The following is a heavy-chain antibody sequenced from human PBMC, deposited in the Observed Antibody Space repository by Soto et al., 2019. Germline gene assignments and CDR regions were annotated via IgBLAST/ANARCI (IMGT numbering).Heavy chain of an antibody. D-gene: IGHD3-10*01. J-gene: IGHJ4*02. CDR2: LIPLFGTA. CDR3: ATELGENPASPFDA. Sequence: QVQLVQSGADVKKPGSSVKVSCQASGVTFSSETLGWVRQAPGQGLEWVGGLIPLFGTASYAQKFKGRVTITADESTSTVYMELSSMRYDDTAVYFCATELGENPASPFDAWGQGTLATVSS. CDR1: GVTFSSET. V-gene: IGHV1-69*01.